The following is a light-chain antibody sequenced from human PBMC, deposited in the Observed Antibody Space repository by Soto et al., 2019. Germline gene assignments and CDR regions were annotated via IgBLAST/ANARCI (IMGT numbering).Light chain of an antibody. CDR3: QQRFT. Sequence: DIMLTQSPATLSLSLGERATLSCRASQSVSSYLAWYQQKPGQAPRLLIYDVSNRATGIPARFSGSGSGTDFTLTISSLEPEDFAVYCCQQRFTFGQGTRLEIK. CDR1: QSVSSY. CDR2: DVS. J-gene: IGKJ5*01. V-gene: IGKV3-11*01.